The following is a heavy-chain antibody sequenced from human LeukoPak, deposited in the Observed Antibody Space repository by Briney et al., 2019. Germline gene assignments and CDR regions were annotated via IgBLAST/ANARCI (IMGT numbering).Heavy chain of an antibody. J-gene: IGHJ4*02. V-gene: IGHV3-23*01. CDR1: GFTFSSYA. CDR3: VKAAGIIGTTYFDY. Sequence: GGSLRLSCADSGFTFSSYAMSWVRQAPGKGLEWVSGISGSGGNTYYVDSVKGRFTISRDNSKNKFYLQMNSLRAEDTAVYYCVKAAGIIGTTYFDYWGQGTLVTVSS. CDR2: ISGSGGNT. D-gene: IGHD1-20*01.